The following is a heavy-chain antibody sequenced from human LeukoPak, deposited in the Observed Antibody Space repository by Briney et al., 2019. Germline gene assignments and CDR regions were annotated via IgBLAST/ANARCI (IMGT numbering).Heavy chain of an antibody. Sequence: ASVKVSCEASGYTFTSYAMHWVRQAPGQRLEWMGWINAGNGNTKYSQKFQGRVTITRDTSASTAYMELSSLRSEDTAVYYCARAPQGFLEWLLFDYWGQGTLVTVSS. CDR2: INAGNGNT. CDR1: GYTFTSYA. D-gene: IGHD3-3*01. CDR3: ARAPQGFLEWLLFDY. V-gene: IGHV1-3*01. J-gene: IGHJ4*02.